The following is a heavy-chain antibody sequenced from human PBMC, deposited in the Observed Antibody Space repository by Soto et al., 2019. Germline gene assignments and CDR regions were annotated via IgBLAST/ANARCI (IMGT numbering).Heavy chain of an antibody. CDR2: ISYDGSNK. J-gene: IGHJ6*02. D-gene: IGHD3-10*01. CDR1: GFTFSSYA. V-gene: IGHV3-30-3*01. Sequence: QVQLVESGGGVVQPGRSLRLSCAASGFTFSSYAMHWVRQAPGKGLEWVAVISYDGSNKYYADSVKGRFTISRDNSKNTLYLQMNSLRAEGTAVYYCARVDITMVRGVMTQFLYGMDVWGQGTTVTVSS. CDR3: ARVDITMVRGVMTQFLYGMDV.